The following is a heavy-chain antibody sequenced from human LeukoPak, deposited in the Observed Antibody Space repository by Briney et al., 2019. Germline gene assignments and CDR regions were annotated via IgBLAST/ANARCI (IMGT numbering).Heavy chain of an antibody. V-gene: IGHV1-69*04. J-gene: IGHJ4*02. CDR3: ARGDSSSSVWGY. Sequence: EASVKVSCKASGGTFSSYAISWVRQAPGQGLEWMGRIIPILGIANYAQKFQGRVTITADKSTSTAYMELSSLRSEDTAVYYCARGDSSSSVWGYWGQGTLVTVSS. CDR1: GGTFSSYA. D-gene: IGHD6-6*01. CDR2: IIPILGIA.